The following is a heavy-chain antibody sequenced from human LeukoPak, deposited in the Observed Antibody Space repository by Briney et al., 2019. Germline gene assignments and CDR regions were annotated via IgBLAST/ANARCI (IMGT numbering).Heavy chain of an antibody. Sequence: SDTLSLTCTLSGGSISTSYWSWSRQPPGKGLEWIRYVQYSGSTKYNPSLKSRVTISLDASKNQFSLRLSSVSAADTAVYYCARHYKSTRTTVFDYWGQGTLVTVSS. V-gene: IGHV4-59*08. J-gene: IGHJ4*02. CDR1: GGSISTSY. D-gene: IGHD4-11*01. CDR3: ARHYKSTRTTVFDY. CDR2: VQYSGST.